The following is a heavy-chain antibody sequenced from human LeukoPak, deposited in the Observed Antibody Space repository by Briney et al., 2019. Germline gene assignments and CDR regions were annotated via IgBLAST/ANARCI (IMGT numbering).Heavy chain of an antibody. D-gene: IGHD3-10*01. CDR1: GFTFSSYA. J-gene: IGHJ6*02. V-gene: IGHV3-23*01. Sequence: PGGSLRLSCAASGFTFSSYAMSWVRQAPGKGLEWVSAISGSGGSTYYADSVKGRFTISRDNSKNTLYLQMNSLRAEDTAVYYCARETLRLLWFGELLSDYYYYGMDVWGQGTTVTVSS. CDR2: ISGSGGST. CDR3: ARETLRLLWFGELLSDYYYYGMDV.